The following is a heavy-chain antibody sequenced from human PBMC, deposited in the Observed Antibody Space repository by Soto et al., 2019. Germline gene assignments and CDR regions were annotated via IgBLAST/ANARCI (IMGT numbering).Heavy chain of an antibody. CDR3: ARLITMIVVVITSPMGWFDP. V-gene: IGHV4-39*01. J-gene: IGHJ5*02. CDR1: GASISSSSYY. Sequence: ETLTITCPVSGASISSSSYYWGWIRQPPGKGLEWIGSIYYSGSTYYNPSLKSRVTLSVDTSKNQFSLKLSSVTAADTAVYYCARLITMIVVVITSPMGWFDPWGQGTLVTVSS. D-gene: IGHD3-22*01. CDR2: IYYSGST.